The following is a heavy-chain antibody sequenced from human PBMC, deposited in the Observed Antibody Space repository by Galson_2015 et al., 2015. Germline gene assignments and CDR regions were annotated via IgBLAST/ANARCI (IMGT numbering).Heavy chain of an antibody. J-gene: IGHJ4*02. CDR1: EFTFSSYS. V-gene: IGHV3-21*01. D-gene: IGHD3-3*01. CDR3: ARQILVYDFWSGYYPTNFDY. CDR2: ISSTTTYI. Sequence: SLRLSCAASEFTFSSYSMSWVRPAPGKGLEWVSSISSTTTYIYYADSVKGRFTISRDNAKNSLYLQMNSLGAEDTAVYYCARQILVYDFWSGYYPTNFDYWGQGTLVTVSS.